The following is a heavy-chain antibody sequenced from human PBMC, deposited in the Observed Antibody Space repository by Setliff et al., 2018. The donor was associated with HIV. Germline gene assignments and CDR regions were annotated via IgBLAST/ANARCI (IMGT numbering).Heavy chain of an antibody. J-gene: IGHJ6*02. V-gene: IGHV5-51*01. CDR3: ARAVEDYYDSSGLPTYYYYGMDV. CDR2: IYPGDSDT. D-gene: IGHD3-22*01. Sequence: GESLRISCKGSGYRFTSYWIGWVRQMPGKGLEWMGIIYPGDSDTRYSPSFQGQVTISADKSISTAYLQWSSLKASDTAMYYCARAVEDYYDSSGLPTYYYYGMDVWGQGTTVTVSS. CDR1: GYRFTSYW.